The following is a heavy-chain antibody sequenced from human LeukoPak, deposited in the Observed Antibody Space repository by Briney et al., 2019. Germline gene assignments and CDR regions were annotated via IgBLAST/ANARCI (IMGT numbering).Heavy chain of an antibody. D-gene: IGHD6-13*01. CDR1: GYTFIDYY. CDR3: VKEEEHQLLPLDY. CDR2: INPNSGDT. Sequence: GASVKVSCKASGYTFIDYYLHWVRQAPGQGLEWMGWINPNSGDTNYAQKFQGRVSMTRDTSISTAYMELSRLRSDDSAVYYCVKEEEHQLLPLDYWGQGTLVTVSS. J-gene: IGHJ4*02. V-gene: IGHV1-2*02.